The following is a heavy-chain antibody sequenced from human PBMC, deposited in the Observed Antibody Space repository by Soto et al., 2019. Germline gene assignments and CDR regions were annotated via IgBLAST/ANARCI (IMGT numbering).Heavy chain of an antibody. V-gene: IGHV1-58*01. CDR1: GFTFTSSA. CDR2: IVVGSGNT. CDR3: AADVYSGYDFHY. J-gene: IGHJ4*02. D-gene: IGHD5-12*01. Sequence: GASVKASCNASGFTFTSSALQSVRQARGQRLEWIGWIVVGSGNTNYAQKYQERVTITRDMSTRTTYIELSSLRSEDTAVYYCAADVYSGYDFHYWGQGTLVTVSS.